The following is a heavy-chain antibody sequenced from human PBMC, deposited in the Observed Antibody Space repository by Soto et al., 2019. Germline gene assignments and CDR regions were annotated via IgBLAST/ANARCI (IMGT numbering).Heavy chain of an antibody. J-gene: IGHJ6*02. Sequence: HPGGSLRLSCAASGFTFSSYAMSWVRQAPGKGLEWVSAISGSGGSTYYADSVKGRFTISRDNSKNTLYLQMNSLRAEDTAVYYCAKDRIAAAGNSGYYYYGMDVWGQGTTVTVSS. V-gene: IGHV3-23*01. CDR1: GFTFSSYA. CDR3: AKDRIAAAGNSGYYYYGMDV. D-gene: IGHD6-13*01. CDR2: ISGSGGST.